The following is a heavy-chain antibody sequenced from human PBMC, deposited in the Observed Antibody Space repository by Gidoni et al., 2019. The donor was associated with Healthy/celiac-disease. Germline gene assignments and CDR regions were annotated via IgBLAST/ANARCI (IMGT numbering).Heavy chain of an antibody. CDR2: IYPGDSDT. V-gene: IGHV5-51*01. J-gene: IGHJ4*02. CDR1: GYSFTSYW. Sequence: EVQLVQSGAEVKKPGESLKISCKGSGYSFTSYWIGWVRQMPGKGLEWMGIIYPGDSDTRYSPSFQGQVTISADKSISTAYLQWSSLKASDTAMYYCARSGYSYGYRGLFEYYFDYWGQGTLVTVSS. D-gene: IGHD5-18*01. CDR3: ARSGYSYGYRGLFEYYFDY.